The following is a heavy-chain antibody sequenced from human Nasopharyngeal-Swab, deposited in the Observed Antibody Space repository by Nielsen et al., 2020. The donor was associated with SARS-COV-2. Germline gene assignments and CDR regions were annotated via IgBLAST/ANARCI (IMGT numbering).Heavy chain of an antibody. J-gene: IGHJ4*02. CDR1: GFTFSSYA. CDR2: ISYDGSNK. Sequence: GESLKISCAASGFTFSSYAMHWVRQAPGKGLEWVAVISYDGSNKYYADSVKGRFTISRDNSKNTLFLQMSSLRAEDTALYYCAKVGGGVGYWGQGTLVTVSS. D-gene: IGHD3-16*01. CDR3: AKVGGGVGY. V-gene: IGHV3-30*04.